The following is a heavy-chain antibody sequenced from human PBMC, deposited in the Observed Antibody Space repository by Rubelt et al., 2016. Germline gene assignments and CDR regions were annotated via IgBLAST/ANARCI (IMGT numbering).Heavy chain of an antibody. V-gene: IGHV3-74*02. J-gene: IGHJ5*02. CDR1: GFTFSSYW. CDR2: VNPDGSRT. CDR3: ANDRWELRNGGWFDP. Sequence: EVQLVESGGGLVQPGGSLRLSCAASGFTFSSYWMHWVRQVPGKGLVWVSRVNPDGSRTDYADSAKGRFTISRDNAKNTLYLQMNSLGAEDTAVYYCANDRWELRNGGWFDPWGQGTVVTVSS. D-gene: IGHD1-26*01.